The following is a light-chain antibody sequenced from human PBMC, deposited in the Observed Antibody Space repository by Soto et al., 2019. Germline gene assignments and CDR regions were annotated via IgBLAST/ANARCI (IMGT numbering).Light chain of an antibody. CDR3: CSYAGSSTPV. J-gene: IGLJ2*01. V-gene: IGLV2-23*01. CDR1: SSDVVSDNL. Sequence: QSVLTQPASGSGSPGQSITISCTGTSSDVVSDNLVSWYQQHPGKAPKLMIYEGSKRPSGVSNRFSGSKSGNTASLTLSGLQAEDEADYYCCSYAGSSTPVFGGGTKLTVL. CDR2: EGS.